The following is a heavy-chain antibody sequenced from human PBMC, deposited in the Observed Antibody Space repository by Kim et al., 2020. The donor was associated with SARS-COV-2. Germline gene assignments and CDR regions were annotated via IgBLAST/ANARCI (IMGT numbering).Heavy chain of an antibody. CDR3: AATYYDFWSGYSPARTFDY. J-gene: IGHJ4*02. D-gene: IGHD3-3*01. Sequence: GRFTISRDNSKNTLYLQMNSLRAEDTAIYYCAATYYDFWSGYSPARTFDYWGQGTLVTVSS. V-gene: IGHV3-23*01.